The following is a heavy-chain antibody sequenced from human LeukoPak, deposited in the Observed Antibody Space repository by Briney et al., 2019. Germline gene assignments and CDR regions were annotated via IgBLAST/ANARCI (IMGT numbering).Heavy chain of an antibody. D-gene: IGHD3-3*01. Sequence: SVKVSCKASGGTFSSYAISWVRQAPGQGLEWMGGIIPIFGTANYAQKFQGRVTITADESTSIAYMELSSLRSEDTAVYYCARDQPIFGVVISIEYFQHWGQGTLVTVSS. CDR1: GGTFSSYA. CDR2: IIPIFGTA. CDR3: ARDQPIFGVVISIEYFQH. V-gene: IGHV1-69*13. J-gene: IGHJ1*01.